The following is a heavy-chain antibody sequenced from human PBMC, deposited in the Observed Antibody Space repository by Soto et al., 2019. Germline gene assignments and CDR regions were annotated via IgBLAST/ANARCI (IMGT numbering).Heavy chain of an antibody. CDR1: GYSFTSLD. J-gene: IGHJ4*02. Sequence: ASVKVSCKASGYSFTSLDINWVRQTAGQGLEWMGWMQPSTGRTGYAQKFQGRVTMTRDISINTAYMELTTLTSDDTAFYYCARGVSAGFDYWGQGTLVTVSS. CDR3: ARGVSAGFDY. V-gene: IGHV1-8*01. CDR2: MQPSTGRT. D-gene: IGHD6-19*01.